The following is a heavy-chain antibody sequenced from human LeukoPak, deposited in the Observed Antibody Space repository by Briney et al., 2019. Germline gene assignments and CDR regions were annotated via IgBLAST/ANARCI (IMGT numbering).Heavy chain of an antibody. J-gene: IGHJ5*02. Sequence: GSLRLSCAASGFTFSIYAMTWVRQSPGKGLEWVSSISGSGDSTYYVDSVKGRFTISRDNSKTTLYLQMNSLRVEDTAAYYCAKVGVGYCSGGTCLNWFDPWGQGTLVTVSS. D-gene: IGHD2-15*01. CDR2: ISGSGDST. V-gene: IGHV3-23*01. CDR3: AKVGVGYCSGGTCLNWFDP. CDR1: GFTFSIYA.